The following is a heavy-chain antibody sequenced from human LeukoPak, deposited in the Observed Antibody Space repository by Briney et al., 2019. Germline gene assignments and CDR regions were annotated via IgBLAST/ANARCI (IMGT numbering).Heavy chain of an antibody. Sequence: PGGSLRLSCAVSGFTFRNYAMSWVRQAPGKGLEWVSGINDNGGSTYYADSVKGRFTISRDNSKNTLYLQMSGLRAEDTAAYYCAKYKGEKVHGDYSPRVPEIWGQGTMVTVSS. CDR1: GFTFRNYA. D-gene: IGHD4-17*01. CDR2: INDNGGST. CDR3: AKYKGEKVHGDYSPRVPEI. V-gene: IGHV3-23*01. J-gene: IGHJ3*02.